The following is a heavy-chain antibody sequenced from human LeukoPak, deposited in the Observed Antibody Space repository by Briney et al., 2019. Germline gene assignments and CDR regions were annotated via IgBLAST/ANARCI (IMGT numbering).Heavy chain of an antibody. J-gene: IGHJ4*02. CDR3: ANPVVPAAIH. Sequence: GGSLRLSCVASRITFSNYAVSWVRQAPEKGLDWVSVISGSAHKIRYADSVKGRFTISRDNSENTLYLQMNSLRAEDTAVYYCANPVVPAAIHWGQGTLVTVSS. D-gene: IGHD2-2*02. CDR2: ISGSAHKI. CDR1: RITFSNYA. V-gene: IGHV3-23*01.